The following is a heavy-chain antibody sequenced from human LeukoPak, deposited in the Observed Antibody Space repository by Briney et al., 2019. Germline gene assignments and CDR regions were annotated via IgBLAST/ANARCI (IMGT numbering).Heavy chain of an antibody. CDR1: GYTFTGYY. CDR2: INPNSGGT. V-gene: IGHV1-2*02. CDR3: ARGLYGDSPDFDY. Sequence: ASVKVSCKASGYTFTGYYMHWVRRAPGQGLEWMGWINPNSGGTNYAQKFQGRVTMTRDTSISTAYMELSRLRSDDTAVYYCARGLYGDSPDFDYWGRGTLVTVSS. D-gene: IGHD4-17*01. J-gene: IGHJ4*02.